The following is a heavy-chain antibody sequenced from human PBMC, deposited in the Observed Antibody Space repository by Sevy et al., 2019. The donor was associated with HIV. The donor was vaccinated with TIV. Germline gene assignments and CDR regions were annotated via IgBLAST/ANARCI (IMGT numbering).Heavy chain of an antibody. J-gene: IGHJ4*02. V-gene: IGHV3-48*03. Sequence: GGSLRLSCAASGFTFSTYEMNWVRQAPGKGVEWLSYINSGGGTIHYADSVKGRFTISRDNAKNSLSLQMNSLRAEDTAVYYCATNKVMALWGQGTLVTVSS. D-gene: IGHD3-16*01. CDR1: GFTFSTYE. CDR2: INSGGGTI. CDR3: ATNKVMAL.